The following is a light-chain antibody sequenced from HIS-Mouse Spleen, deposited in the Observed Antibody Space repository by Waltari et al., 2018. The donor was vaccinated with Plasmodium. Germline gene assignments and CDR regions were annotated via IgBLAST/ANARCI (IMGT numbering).Light chain of an antibody. J-gene: IGLJ3*02. Sequence: QLVLTQSPSASASLGASVKLTCTLSSGHSSYAIAWHQKQPEKGPRALMNLNSDGSHSKGDGSPDRCSGSGAGAERYLTIASLQAEDEADYYCQTWGTGFWVFGGGTKLTVL. CDR3: QTWGTGFWV. CDR2: LNSDGSH. V-gene: IGLV4-69*01. CDR1: SGHSSYA.